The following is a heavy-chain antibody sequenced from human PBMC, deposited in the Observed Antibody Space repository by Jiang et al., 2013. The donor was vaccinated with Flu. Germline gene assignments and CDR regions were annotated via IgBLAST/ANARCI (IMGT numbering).Heavy chain of an antibody. CDR3: ARDRRDDFWSGYSFYYGMDV. V-gene: IGHV4-59*01. CDR1: GGSISSYY. CDR2: IYYSGST. D-gene: IGHD3-3*01. J-gene: IGHJ6*02. Sequence: SGPGLVKPSETLSLTCTVSGGSISSYYWSWIRQPPGKGLEWIGYIYYSGSTNYNPSLKSRATISVDTSKNQFSLKLSSVTAADTAVYYCARDRRDDFWSGYSFYYGMDVWGQGTTVTVSS.